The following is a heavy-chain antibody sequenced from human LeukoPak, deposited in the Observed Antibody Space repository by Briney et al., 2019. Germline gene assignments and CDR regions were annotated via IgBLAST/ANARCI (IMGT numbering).Heavy chain of an antibody. CDR1: GYSISSGYY. CDR2: IYHSGST. D-gene: IGHD6-6*01. CDR3: ARGGLIAARSYFDY. V-gene: IGHV4-38-2*01. J-gene: IGHJ4*02. Sequence: SETLSLTCAVPGYSISSGYYWGWIRQPPGKGLEWIGSIYHSGSTYYNPSLKSRVTISVDTSKNQFSLKLSSVTAADTAVYYCARGGLIAARSYFDYWGQGTLVTVSS.